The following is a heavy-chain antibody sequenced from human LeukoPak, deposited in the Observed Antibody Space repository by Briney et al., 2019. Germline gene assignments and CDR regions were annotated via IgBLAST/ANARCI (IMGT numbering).Heavy chain of an antibody. Sequence: QPGRSLRLSCAASGFTFSSYAMHWVRQAPGKGLEWVAVISYDGSNKYYADSVKGRFTISRGNSKNTLYLQMNSLRAEDTAVYYCARDHGSSWPDYWGQGTLVTVSS. J-gene: IGHJ4*02. CDR2: ISYDGSNK. CDR3: ARDHGSSWPDY. CDR1: GFTFSSYA. V-gene: IGHV3-30-3*01. D-gene: IGHD6-13*01.